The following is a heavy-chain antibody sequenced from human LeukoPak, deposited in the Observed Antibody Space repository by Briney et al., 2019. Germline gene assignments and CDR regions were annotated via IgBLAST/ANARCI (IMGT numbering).Heavy chain of an antibody. CDR1: GYTFTGYY. CDR3: ARVTGLVTGVDY. D-gene: IGHD2-21*02. J-gene: IGHJ4*02. CDR2: INPNSGGT. Sequence: ASVKVSCEASGYTFTGYYMHWVRQAPGQGLEWMGWINPNSGGTNYAQKFQGRITMTRDTSISTAYMELSRLRSDDTAVYYCARVTGLVTGVDYWGQGTLVTVSS. V-gene: IGHV1-2*02.